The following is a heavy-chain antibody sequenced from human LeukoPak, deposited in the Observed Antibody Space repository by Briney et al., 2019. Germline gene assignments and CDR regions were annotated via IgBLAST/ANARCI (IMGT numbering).Heavy chain of an antibody. CDR3: ARLPTGGWFDP. CDR1: GGSISTYY. Sequence: SETLSLTCTVSGGSISTYYWSWIRQPPGKGLEWIGYIYTDGGTNYCPSLKSRVTISVDTSKNQFSLKLKSVTAADTAVYYYARLPTGGWFDPWGQGTLVTVSS. J-gene: IGHJ5*02. CDR2: IYTDGGT. V-gene: IGHV4-4*09. D-gene: IGHD3-10*01.